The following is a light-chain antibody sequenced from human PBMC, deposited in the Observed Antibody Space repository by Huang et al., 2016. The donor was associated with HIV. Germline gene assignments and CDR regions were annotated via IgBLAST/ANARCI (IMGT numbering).Light chain of an antibody. J-gene: IGKJ3*01. Sequence: IVMTQSPLSLPVTPGEPAAISCRSSQSLLRSNGYTYLDWYLQRPGQSPQLLIYLGSNRASGVPDRFSGSASGTNFTLKVSRVEADDLGTYYCMQGLQTPGVTFGPGTKVDFK. CDR3: MQGLQTPGVT. CDR2: LGS. CDR1: QSLLRSNGYTY. V-gene: IGKV2-28*01.